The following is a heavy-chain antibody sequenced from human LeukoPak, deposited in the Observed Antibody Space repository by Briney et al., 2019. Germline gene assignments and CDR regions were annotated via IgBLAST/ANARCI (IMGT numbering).Heavy chain of an antibody. J-gene: IGHJ4*02. CDR2: IYTSGST. Sequence: SETLSLTCTVSGGSISSYYWSWIRQPAGKGLEWLGRIYTSGSTNYNPSLKSRVTMSVDTSKNQFSLKLSSVTAADTAVYYCARELVRGSSYLFDYWGQGTLVTVSS. V-gene: IGHV4-4*07. CDR1: GGSISSYY. CDR3: ARELVRGSSYLFDY. D-gene: IGHD6-13*01.